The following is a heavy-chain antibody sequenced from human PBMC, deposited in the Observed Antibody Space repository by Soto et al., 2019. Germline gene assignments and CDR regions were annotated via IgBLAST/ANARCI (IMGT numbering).Heavy chain of an antibody. CDR2: ISYGSTYI. D-gene: IGHD6-25*01. CDR3: ARQRLGYYFDY. CDR1: GFTFSDHT. J-gene: IGHJ4*02. Sequence: GGSLRLSCAASGFTFSDHTMNWVRQAPGKGLEWVSSISYGSTYIYFADSVKGRFTISRDNAKKSLYLQMNSLRVEDTAVYYCARQRLGYYFDYWGQGALVTVSS. V-gene: IGHV3-21*01.